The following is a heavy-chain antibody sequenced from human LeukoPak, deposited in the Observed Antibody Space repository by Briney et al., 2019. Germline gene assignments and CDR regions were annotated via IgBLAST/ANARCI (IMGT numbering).Heavy chain of an antibody. CDR2: INPNSGGT. CDR1: GYTFTGYY. Sequence: GASVRVSCKASGYTFTGYYMHWVRPAPGQGLEWMGWINPNSGGTNYAQKFQGRVTMTRDTSIGTAYMELSRLRSDDTAVYYCGRDVVLAAAGTGDYWGQGTLVTVSS. CDR3: GRDVVLAAAGTGDY. D-gene: IGHD6-13*01. V-gene: IGHV1-2*02. J-gene: IGHJ4*02.